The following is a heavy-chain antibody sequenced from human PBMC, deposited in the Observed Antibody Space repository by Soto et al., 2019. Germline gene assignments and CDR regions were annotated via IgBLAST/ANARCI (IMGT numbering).Heavy chain of an antibody. CDR2: ISYDGSNK. V-gene: IGHV3-30-3*01. Sequence: QVQLVESGGGVVQPGRSLRLSCAASGFTFSSYAMHWVRQAPGKGLEWVAVISYDGSNKYYADSVKGRFTISRDNSKNTLYLQINSLRAGDTAVYYCARRGIQQQLVRFTFDYLGQGTLVTVSS. J-gene: IGHJ4*02. CDR3: ARRGIQQQLVRFTFDY. D-gene: IGHD6-13*01. CDR1: GFTFSSYA.